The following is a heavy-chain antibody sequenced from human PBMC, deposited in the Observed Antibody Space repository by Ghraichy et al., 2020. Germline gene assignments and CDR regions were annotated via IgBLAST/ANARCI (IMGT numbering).Heavy chain of an antibody. D-gene: IGHD3-10*01. CDR3: AKVLWFGELFLKYYFDY. J-gene: IGHJ4*02. V-gene: IGHV3-30*02. Sequence: GGSLRLSCAASGFTFSSYGMHWVRQAPGKGLEWVTFIRYNGSNKYYADSVKGRFTISRDNSKNTLYLQMNSLRAEDTAVYYCAKVLWFGELFLKYYFDYWGQGTLVTVSS. CDR1: GFTFSSYG. CDR2: IRYNGSNK.